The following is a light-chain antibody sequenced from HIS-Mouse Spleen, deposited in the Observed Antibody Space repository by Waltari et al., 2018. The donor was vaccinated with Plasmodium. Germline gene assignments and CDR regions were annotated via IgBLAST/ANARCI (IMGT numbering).Light chain of an antibody. CDR3: QQYDNLPLT. Sequence: DIQMTQSPSSLSASVGDRVTITCQASQDISNYLNWYQQKPGKAPKLLIYDASNLETGVPSRFSGSGSGTDFTVTFSSLQPEDIATYYCQQYDNLPLTFGGGTKVEIK. CDR1: QDISNY. J-gene: IGKJ4*01. CDR2: DAS. V-gene: IGKV1-33*01.